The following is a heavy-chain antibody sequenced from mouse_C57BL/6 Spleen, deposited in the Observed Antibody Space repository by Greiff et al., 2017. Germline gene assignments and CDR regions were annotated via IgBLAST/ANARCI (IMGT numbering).Heavy chain of an antibody. Sequence: QVHVKQSGAELVKPGASVKISCKASGYAFSSYWMNWVKQRPGKGLEWIGQIYPGDGDTNYNGKFKGKATLTADKSSSTAYMQLSSLTSEDSAVYFCAVYYDYPNYFDYWGQGTTLTVSS. D-gene: IGHD2-4*01. J-gene: IGHJ2*01. CDR2: IYPGDGDT. V-gene: IGHV1-80*01. CDR3: AVYYDYPNYFDY. CDR1: GYAFSSYW.